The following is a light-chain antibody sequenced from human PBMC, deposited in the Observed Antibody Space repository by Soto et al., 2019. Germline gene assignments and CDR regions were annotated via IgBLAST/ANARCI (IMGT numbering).Light chain of an antibody. CDR2: EVN. V-gene: IGLV2-8*01. J-gene: IGLJ1*01. CDR1: SSDVGGYNY. CDR3: SSYAGSSNV. Sequence: QSALTQPPSASGSPGPSVAISCTGTSSDVGGYNYVSWYQQHPGKTPKHMIYEVNKRPSGVPDRFSGSKSGNTASLNVSGLQAEDEADYYCSSYAGSSNVFGTGTKVTVL.